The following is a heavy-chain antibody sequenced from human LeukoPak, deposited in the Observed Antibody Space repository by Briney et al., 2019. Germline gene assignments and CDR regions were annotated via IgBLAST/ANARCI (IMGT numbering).Heavy chain of an antibody. CDR2: VNPSSSYT. CDR3: ARGHYGLDV. J-gene: IGHJ6*02. V-gene: IGHV3-11*05. Sequence: GGSLRLSCAASGFTFSDWYMSWVRQAPGKGLEWVSYVNPSSSYTNYADSVKGRFTISRDNAKNSLYLQMDSLRAEDTAVYYCARGHYGLDVWGQGTTVTVSS. CDR1: GFTFSDWY.